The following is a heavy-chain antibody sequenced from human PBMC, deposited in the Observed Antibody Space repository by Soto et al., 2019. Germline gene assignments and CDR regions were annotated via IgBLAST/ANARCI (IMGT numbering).Heavy chain of an antibody. V-gene: IGHV3-21*01. CDR1: GFTFSSYS. CDR3: AREHRYSSSWFGGARYFDY. CDR2: ISSSSSYI. D-gene: IGHD6-13*01. J-gene: IGHJ4*02. Sequence: EVQLVESGGGLVKPGGSLRLSCAASGFTFSSYSMNWVRQAPGKGLEWVSSISSSSSYIYYADSVKGRFTISRDNAKNSLYLQMNSLRAEDTAVYYCAREHRYSSSWFGGARYFDYRGKGTMVTVSS.